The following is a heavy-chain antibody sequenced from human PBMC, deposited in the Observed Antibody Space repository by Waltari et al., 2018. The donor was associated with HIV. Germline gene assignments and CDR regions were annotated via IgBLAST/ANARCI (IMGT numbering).Heavy chain of an antibody. Sequence: QVQLVQSGAEVKKPGASVKVSCKASGYTFTSYDINWVRQATGQGLEWMGWMNPNSGNTGYAQKFQGRVTMTRNTSISTAYMELSSLRSEDTAVYYCARVGGINYDFWSGPDWYFDLWGRGTLVTVSS. CDR3: ARVGGINYDFWSGPDWYFDL. CDR2: MNPNSGNT. CDR1: GYTFTSYD. D-gene: IGHD3-3*01. V-gene: IGHV1-8*01. J-gene: IGHJ2*01.